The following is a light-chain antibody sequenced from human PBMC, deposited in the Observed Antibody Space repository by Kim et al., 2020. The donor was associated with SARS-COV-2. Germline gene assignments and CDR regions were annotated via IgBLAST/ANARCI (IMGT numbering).Light chain of an antibody. Sequence: SYELTQPPSVSVSPGQTASITCSGDKLGDKYACWYQQKPGQSPVLVIYQDSKRPSGIPERFSGSNSGNTATLTISGTQALDEADYYFQAWVSSTVVFGGG. CDR1: KLGDKY. CDR3: QAWVSSTVV. V-gene: IGLV3-1*01. J-gene: IGLJ2*01. CDR2: QDS.